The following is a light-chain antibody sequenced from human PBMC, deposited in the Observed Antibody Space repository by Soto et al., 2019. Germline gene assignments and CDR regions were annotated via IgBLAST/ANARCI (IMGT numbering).Light chain of an antibody. J-gene: IGKJ3*01. CDR3: KQSYSTPFT. CDR1: QTISSW. CDR2: AAS. V-gene: IGKV1-39*01. Sequence: DIQMTQSPSTLSGSVGDRVTITCRASQTISSWLAWYQQKPGKAHKLLIYAASSLEGGVQSRFSGSGSGTDFTLSIRSLQPEDFATYYCKQSYSTPFTFGPGTKVDIK.